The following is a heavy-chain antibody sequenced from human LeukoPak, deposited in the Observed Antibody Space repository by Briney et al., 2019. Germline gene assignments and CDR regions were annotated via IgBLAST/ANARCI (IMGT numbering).Heavy chain of an antibody. CDR2: IYYSGST. V-gene: IGHV4-59*08. J-gene: IGHJ5*02. CDR3: ARSPNYYDSSGYYARNWFDP. CDR1: GGSISSYY. Sequence: SETLSLTCTVSGGSISSYYWSWIRQPPGKGLEWIGYIYYSGSTNYNPSLKSRVTISVDTSKNQFSLKLSSVTAADTAVYYCARSPNYYDSSGYYARNWFDPWGQGTLVTVSS. D-gene: IGHD3-22*01.